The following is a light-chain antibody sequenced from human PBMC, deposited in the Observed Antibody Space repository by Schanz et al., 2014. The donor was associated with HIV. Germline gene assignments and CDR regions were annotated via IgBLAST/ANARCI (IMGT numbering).Light chain of an antibody. V-gene: IGLV2-11*01. CDR2: DVN. Sequence: QSVLTQPRSVSGSPGHSVTISCTGTSSDVSGYKYVSWYQQHPGKAPKLTIYDVNERPSGIPNRFSGSKSGNTASLTISGLQPEDEADYYCNSYSHSNTYVFGSGTKLTVL. J-gene: IGLJ1*01. CDR3: NSYSHSNTYV. CDR1: SSDVSGYKY.